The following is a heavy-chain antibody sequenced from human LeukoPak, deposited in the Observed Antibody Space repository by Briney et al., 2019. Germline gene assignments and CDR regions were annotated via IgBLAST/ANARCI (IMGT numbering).Heavy chain of an antibody. V-gene: IGHV4-39*01. Sequence: SETLSLTCTVSGDSISSSGYYWGWIRQPPGKGLEWIASIYYSGRTYYNPSLKSRITISVDSSKNQFSLRLSSMTAADTAVYYCARRKYYTIENWGQGTLVAVSS. CDR1: GDSISSSGYY. CDR3: ARRKYYTIEN. J-gene: IGHJ4*02. D-gene: IGHD3-10*01. CDR2: IYYSGRT.